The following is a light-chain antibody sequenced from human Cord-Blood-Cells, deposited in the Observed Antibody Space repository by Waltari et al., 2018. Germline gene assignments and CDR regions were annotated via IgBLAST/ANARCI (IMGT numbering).Light chain of an antibody. CDR3: HQYNSYPPYT. V-gene: IGKV1-16*02. J-gene: IGKJ2*01. CDR2: AAS. CDR1: QGISNY. Sequence: DIQMTQSPSSLSASVGDRVTITCRASQGISNYLAWFQQKPGKAPKSLIYAASSLQSGVPANVSGSGTGTNFTLTISSRQTEDFATDYCHQYNSYPPYTFGQGTKLEIK.